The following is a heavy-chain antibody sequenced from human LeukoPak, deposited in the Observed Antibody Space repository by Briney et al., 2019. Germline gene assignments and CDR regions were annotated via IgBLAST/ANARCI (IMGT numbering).Heavy chain of an antibody. CDR2: IYHSGST. J-gene: IGHJ5*02. D-gene: IGHD3-16*01. V-gene: IGHV4-30-2*01. CDR3: ARDRYDYVWGSSNWFDP. Sequence: SQTLSLTRAVSGGSISGGGYSWSWIRQPPGKGLEWIGYIYHSGSTYYNPSLKSRVTISVDRSKNQFSLKLSSVTAADTAVYYCARDRYDYVWGSSNWFDPWGQGTLVTVSS. CDR1: GGSISGGGYS.